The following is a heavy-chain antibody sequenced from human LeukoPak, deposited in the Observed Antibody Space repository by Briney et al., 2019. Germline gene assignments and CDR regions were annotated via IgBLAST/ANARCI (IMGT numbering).Heavy chain of an antibody. D-gene: IGHD6-13*01. J-gene: IGHJ3*02. Sequence: GGSLRLSCAASGFTFNNYAMSWVRQAPGRGLEWVSSLRGNGDTFYADSVKGRFTISRDNAKNSLYLQMNSLRAEDTALYYCAREGLIAAAGTVAFDIWGQGTMVTVSS. CDR2: LRGNGDT. V-gene: IGHV3-20*04. CDR1: GFTFNNYA. CDR3: AREGLIAAAGTVAFDI.